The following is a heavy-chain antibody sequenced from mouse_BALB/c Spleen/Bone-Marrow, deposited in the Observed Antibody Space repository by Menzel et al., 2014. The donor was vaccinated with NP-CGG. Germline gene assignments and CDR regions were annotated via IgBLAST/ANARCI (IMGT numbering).Heavy chain of an antibody. D-gene: IGHD4-1*01. CDR2: IVPSSDHT. J-gene: IGHJ3*01. CDR1: GYTFTNYT. Sequence: QVQLQQSGAELARPGASVKMSCKASGYTFTNYTMQWIRQRPGQGLEWIGYIVPSSDHTNYNQNFKDKATLTADKSSSTAYMQLNSQTSEDFAVYYCAREARTGAWFAYWGQGTLVTVSA. V-gene: IGHV1-4*01. CDR3: AREARTGAWFAY.